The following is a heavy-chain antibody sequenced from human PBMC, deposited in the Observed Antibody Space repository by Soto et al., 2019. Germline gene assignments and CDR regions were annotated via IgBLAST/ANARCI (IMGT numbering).Heavy chain of an antibody. CDR3: AGGMPLLRLWSV. Sequence: QVQLQQWGAGLLKPSETLSLTCAVYGGSFSGYYWSWIRQPPGKGLEWIGEINHSGSTNYNPSLNSRVAILVVTSRNQCSLKLSSVTAADTGVYDCAGGMPLLRLWSVWGLGTLVTVSS. V-gene: IGHV4-34*01. CDR1: GGSFSGYY. D-gene: IGHD5-18*01. J-gene: IGHJ4*02. CDR2: INHSGST.